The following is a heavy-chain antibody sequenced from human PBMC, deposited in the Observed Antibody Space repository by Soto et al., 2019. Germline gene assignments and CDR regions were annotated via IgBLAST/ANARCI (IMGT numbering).Heavy chain of an antibody. J-gene: IGHJ4*02. CDR3: ARGPSCGGDCYLFDY. V-gene: IGHV1-46*01. Sequence: ASVKVSCKASGYTFTSYYIHRVRQAPGQGLEWVAMINPGGGRTKNAQMFQGRVTLTRDTSAGTVDMELSSLTSDDTAVYYCARGPSCGGDCYLFDYWGQGSLVTVSS. CDR1: GYTFTSYY. D-gene: IGHD2-21*02. CDR2: INPGGGRT.